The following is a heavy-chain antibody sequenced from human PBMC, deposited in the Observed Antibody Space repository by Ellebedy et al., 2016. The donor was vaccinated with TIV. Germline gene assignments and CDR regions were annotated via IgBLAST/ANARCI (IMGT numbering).Heavy chain of an antibody. CDR1: GYSISSGYY. CDR3: ARGEAGRMIY. V-gene: IGHV4-38-2*02. Sequence: SETLSLTXTVSGYSISSGYYWGWIRQPPGKGLEWIGSIYHSGSTYYNPSLKSRVTISVDTSKNQFSLKLSSVTAADTAVYYCARGEAGRMIYWGQGTLVTVSS. CDR2: IYHSGST. J-gene: IGHJ4*02. D-gene: IGHD3-16*01.